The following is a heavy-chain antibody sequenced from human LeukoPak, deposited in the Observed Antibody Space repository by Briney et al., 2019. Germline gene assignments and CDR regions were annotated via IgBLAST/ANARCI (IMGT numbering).Heavy chain of an antibody. J-gene: IGHJ4*02. V-gene: IGHV3-13*01. CDR1: GFTFSSYD. CDR3: ARSDVYWGHFDY. D-gene: IGHD2-8*01. Sequence: GGSLRLSCAASGFTFSSYDMHWVRQATGKGLEWVSAIGTAGDTYYPGSVKGRFTISRENAKNSLYLQMNSLRAGDTAVYYCARSDVYWGHFDYWGQGTLVTVSS. CDR2: IGTAGDT.